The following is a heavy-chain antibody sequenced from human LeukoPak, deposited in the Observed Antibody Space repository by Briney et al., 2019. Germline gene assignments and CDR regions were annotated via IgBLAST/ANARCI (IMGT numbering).Heavy chain of an antibody. CDR3: AREGPMAGNFDY. D-gene: IGHD6-19*01. CDR1: GFTFSSYW. CDR2: IKQDGSEK. V-gene: IGHV3-7*01. J-gene: IGHJ4*02. Sequence: GGSLRLSCAASGFTFSSYWMSWVRQAPGKGLEWVANIKQDGSEKYYVDSVKGRFTISRDNSKNTLYLEMNSLRAEDTAVYYCAREGPMAGNFDYWGQGTLVTVSS.